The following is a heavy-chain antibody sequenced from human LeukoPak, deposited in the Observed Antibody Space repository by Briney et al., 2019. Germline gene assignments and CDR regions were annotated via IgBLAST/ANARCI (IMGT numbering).Heavy chain of an antibody. D-gene: IGHD5/OR15-5a*01. V-gene: IGHV3-7*01. J-gene: IGHJ4*02. CDR2: INQDGSQK. CDR1: GFTFNSYW. Sequence: GGSLRLSCAASGFTFNSYWMTWVRQAPGKGLEGVASINQDGSQKYYVESLKGRFTISRDNAKNSHYLQMNSLRAEDTAVYYCARQKYLRGPDVEYFDYWGQGTLVTVSS. CDR3: ARQKYLRGPDVEYFDY.